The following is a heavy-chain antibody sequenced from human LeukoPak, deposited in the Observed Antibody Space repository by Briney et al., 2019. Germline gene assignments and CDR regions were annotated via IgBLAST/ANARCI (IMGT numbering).Heavy chain of an antibody. Sequence: GGSLRLSSAASGFTFSAYGMHWVRQAPGKWLEWVASIRYDGSKKYYAGSVKGRFTISRDNSKNTLYRQMTSLRADDTAVYYCARGLSYGFSMGYWGKGTLVTVSS. D-gene: IGHD5-18*01. CDR3: ARGLSYGFSMGY. CDR2: IRYDGSKK. V-gene: IGHV3-30*02. J-gene: IGHJ4*02. CDR1: GFTFSAYG.